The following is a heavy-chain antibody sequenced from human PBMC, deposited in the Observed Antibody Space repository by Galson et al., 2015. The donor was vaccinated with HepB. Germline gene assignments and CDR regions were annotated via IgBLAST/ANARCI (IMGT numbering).Heavy chain of an antibody. V-gene: IGHV3-11*01. Sequence: SLRLSCATSGFTFSDYYMSWIRQAPGKGLGWLSYISNDGNTINYADSVKGRFTISRDNAKKSLSLQMNSLRAEDTAIYYCARAAGWLDPWGQGTLVTVSS. D-gene: IGHD3-10*01. CDR2: ISNDGNTI. J-gene: IGHJ5*02. CDR1: GFTFSDYY. CDR3: ARAAGWLDP.